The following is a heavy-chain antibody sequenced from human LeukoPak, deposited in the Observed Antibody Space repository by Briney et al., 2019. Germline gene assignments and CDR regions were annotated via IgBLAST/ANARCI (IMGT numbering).Heavy chain of an antibody. CDR1: GFTFSSYA. Sequence: GGSLRLSCAASGFTFSSYAMSWVRQAPGKGLEWVSAISGGGGSTYYADSVKGRFTISRDNSKNTLYLQMNSLRAEDTAVYYCARDLATVVTPHAFDIWGQGTMVTVSS. D-gene: IGHD4-23*01. V-gene: IGHV3-23*01. CDR2: ISGGGGST. J-gene: IGHJ3*02. CDR3: ARDLATVVTPHAFDI.